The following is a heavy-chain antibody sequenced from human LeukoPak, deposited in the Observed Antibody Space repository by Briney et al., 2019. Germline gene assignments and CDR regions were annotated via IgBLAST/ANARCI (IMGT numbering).Heavy chain of an antibody. J-gene: IGHJ4*02. Sequence: SETLSLTCAVSGYSISSGYSWGWIRQPPGKGLELIGSIYYSGSTYYNPSLKSRVTISMDTSKNQFSLKLSSVTAADTAVYYCAGGYDILTGYDYWGQGTLVTVSS. CDR2: IYYSGST. CDR3: AGGYDILTGYDY. V-gene: IGHV4-38-2*01. D-gene: IGHD3-9*01. CDR1: GYSISSGYS.